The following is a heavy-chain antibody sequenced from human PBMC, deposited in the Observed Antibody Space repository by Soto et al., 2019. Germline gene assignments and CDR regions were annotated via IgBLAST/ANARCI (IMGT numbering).Heavy chain of an antibody. CDR3: ARDPAYLMPSDY. D-gene: IGHD2-2*01. V-gene: IGHV3-7*05. J-gene: IGHJ4*02. CDR2: INQDGSEK. Sequence: GGSLRLSCAASGFTFSHYWMSWVRQAPGKGLEWVANINQDGSEKYYVDSVKGRFTISRDNAKNSLYLQVNSLRAEDTAVYYCARDPAYLMPSDYWGQGTLVTVSS. CDR1: GFTFSHYW.